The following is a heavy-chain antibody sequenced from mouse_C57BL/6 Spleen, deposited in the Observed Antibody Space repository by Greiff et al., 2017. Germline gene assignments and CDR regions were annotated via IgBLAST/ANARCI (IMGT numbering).Heavy chain of an antibody. J-gene: IGHJ4*01. CDR2: IWRGGST. V-gene: IGHV2-5*01. CDR1: GFSLTSYG. D-gene: IGHD1-1*01. Sequence: QVQLQQSGPGLVQPSQSLSITCTVSGFSLTSYGVHWVRQSPGKGLEWLGVIWRGGSTDYNAAFMSRLSITKDNSKSQVFFKMNSLQADDTAIYYCAKKGDYGSSFYAMDYWGQGTSVTVSS. CDR3: AKKGDYGSSFYAMDY.